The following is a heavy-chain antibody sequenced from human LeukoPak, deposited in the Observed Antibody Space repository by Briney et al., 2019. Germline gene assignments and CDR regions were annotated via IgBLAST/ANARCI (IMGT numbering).Heavy chain of an antibody. CDR3: ARHAYYYDRSGSYEAFDI. CDR2: MYYSGST. CDR1: AGSISSYY. V-gene: IGHV4-59*08. Sequence: PSETLSLTCTVSAGSISSYYCSWIRQPPEKGLEWIGSMYYSGSTNYKPSLKSRVTISVDTSKAQFSLKLSSVTAADTAVYYCARHAYYYDRSGSYEAFDIWGQGTMVTVSS. J-gene: IGHJ3*02. D-gene: IGHD3-22*01.